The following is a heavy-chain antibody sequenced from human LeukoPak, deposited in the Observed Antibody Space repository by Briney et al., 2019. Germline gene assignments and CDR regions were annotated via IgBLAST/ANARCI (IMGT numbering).Heavy chain of an antibody. CDR2: IYTSGST. J-gene: IGHJ5*02. CDR1: GGSISSGSYY. CDR3: ARGGYSSSWYRAGWFDP. D-gene: IGHD6-13*01. V-gene: IGHV4-61*02. Sequence: SQTLSLTCTVSGGSISSGSYYWSWIRQPAGKGLEWIGRIYTSGSTNYNPSLKSRVTISVDTSKNQFSLKLSSVTAADTAVYYCARGGYSSSWYRAGWFDPWGQGTLVTVSS.